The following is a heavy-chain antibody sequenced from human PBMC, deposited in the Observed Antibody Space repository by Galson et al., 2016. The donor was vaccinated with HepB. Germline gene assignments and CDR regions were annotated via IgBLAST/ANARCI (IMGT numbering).Heavy chain of an antibody. CDR2: ISGSGGST. Sequence: SLRLSCAASGLTFSNYAMTWVRQAPGKGLQWVSAISGSGGSTYYADSVEGRFTISRDSSKNTVYLQMNNLRAEDTALYYCAKGKKGRDYYAMDVWGQGTTVTVSS. V-gene: IGHV3-23*01. CDR3: AKGKKGRDYYAMDV. CDR1: GLTFSNYA. J-gene: IGHJ6*02.